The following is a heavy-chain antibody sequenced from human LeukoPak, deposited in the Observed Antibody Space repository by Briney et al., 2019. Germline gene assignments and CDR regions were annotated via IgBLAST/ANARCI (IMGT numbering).Heavy chain of an antibody. J-gene: IGHJ2*01. CDR2: IYLGDSDT. Sequence: GESLKISCKGSGYRFTTYWIGWVRQKPGTGLEWMGIIYLGDSDTRYSPSFQGQVTISADKSISTAYLQWSSLKASDTAMYYCARHVRTGEDRYFDLWGRGTLVTVSS. CDR3: ARHVRTGEDRYFDL. D-gene: IGHD7-27*01. V-gene: IGHV5-51*01. CDR1: GYRFTTYW.